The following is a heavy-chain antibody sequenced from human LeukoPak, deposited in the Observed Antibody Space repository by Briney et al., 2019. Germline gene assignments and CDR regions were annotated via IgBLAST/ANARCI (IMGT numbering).Heavy chain of an antibody. CDR3: TRESGAFSPFGF. D-gene: IGHD1-26*01. CDR1: GGSILSTNW. V-gene: IGHV4-4*02. Sequence: SETPSLTCAVSGGSILSTNWWSWVRQPPGKGLEWIGEVHLNGTTNYNPSVEGRVTMSIDKSKNHLSLEVISVTAADTAMYYCTRESGAFSPFGFWGQGTLVTVSS. CDR2: VHLNGTT. J-gene: IGHJ4*02.